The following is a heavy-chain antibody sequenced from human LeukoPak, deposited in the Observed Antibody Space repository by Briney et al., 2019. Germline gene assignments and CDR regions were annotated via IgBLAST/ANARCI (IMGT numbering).Heavy chain of an antibody. D-gene: IGHD6-19*01. CDR3: ARGQARLSWFDP. Sequence: SETLSLTCTVSGGSISSYYWSWIRQPPGKGLEWIGYIYYSGSTNYNPSLKSRVTISVDTSENQFSLKLSSVTAADTAVYYCARGQARLSWFDPWGQGTLVTVSS. CDR2: IYYSGST. V-gene: IGHV4-59*01. CDR1: GGSISSYY. J-gene: IGHJ5*02.